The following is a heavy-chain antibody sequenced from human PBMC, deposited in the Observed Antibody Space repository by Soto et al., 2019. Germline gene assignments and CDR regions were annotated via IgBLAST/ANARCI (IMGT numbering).Heavy chain of an antibody. Sequence: PGGSLRLSCAASGFTFSGSAIHWVRQVSGKGLEWVGRIRSKTNSYATAYAASVRGRFIISRDDSQNMAFLQMNSLKTEDTAVNCGSRVQDSVVMRGAWGRVTKVSVSS. D-gene: IGHD2-15*01. CDR1: GFTFSGSA. CDR2: IRSKTNSYAT. J-gene: IGHJ5*02. V-gene: IGHV3-73*01. CDR3: SRVQDSVVMRGA.